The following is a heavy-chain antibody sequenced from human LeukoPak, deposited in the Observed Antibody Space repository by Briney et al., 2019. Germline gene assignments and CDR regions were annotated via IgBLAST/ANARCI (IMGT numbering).Heavy chain of an antibody. Sequence: SEALSLTCTVSGGSISSYYWSWIRQPPGRGLEWIGYIYYSGYTNYNPSLKSRVTISVDTSKNQFSLKLSSVTAADTAVYYCARTTTVRGTYYMDVWGKGTTVTISS. CDR3: ARTTTVRGTYYMDV. D-gene: IGHD3-10*01. CDR1: GGSISSYY. J-gene: IGHJ6*03. V-gene: IGHV4-59*01. CDR2: IYYSGYT.